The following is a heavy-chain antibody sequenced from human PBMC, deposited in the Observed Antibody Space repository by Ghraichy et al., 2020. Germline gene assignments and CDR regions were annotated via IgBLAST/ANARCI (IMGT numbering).Heavy chain of an antibody. D-gene: IGHD2-8*01. CDR1: GFKFTDYW. CDR3: ARAEANGFGP. V-gene: IGHV3-7*03. CDR2: IKEDGSEK. Sequence: SLRLFCAVSGFKFTDYWMTWVRQAPGKGLEWVANIKEDGSEKYYVDSVKGRFTVSRDNAKNSVYLQMSSLRAEDTAVYYCARAEANGFGPWGQGTLVIVSS. J-gene: IGHJ5*02.